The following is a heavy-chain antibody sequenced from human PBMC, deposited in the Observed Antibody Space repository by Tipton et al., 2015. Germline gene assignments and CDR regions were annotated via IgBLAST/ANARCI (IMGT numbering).Heavy chain of an antibody. J-gene: IGHJ4*02. D-gene: IGHD6-19*01. Sequence: TLSLTCTVSGGSISSTGYYWGWIRHPPGKGLEWIGSIYYSGDTYYNPSLKSRVTISEDTSKNQFSLKLNSVTAADAAMYYCASRDWLLHHFDYWGQGTLVTFSS. CDR1: GGSISSTGYY. CDR3: ASRDWLLHHFDY. CDR2: IYYSGDT. V-gene: IGHV4-39*01.